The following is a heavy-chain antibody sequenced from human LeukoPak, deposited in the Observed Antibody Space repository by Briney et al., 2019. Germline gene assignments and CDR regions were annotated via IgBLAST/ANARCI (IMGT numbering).Heavy chain of an antibody. Sequence: ASVKVSCQASGYTFTGYYMHWVRQATGQGLEWMGWINPNSGGTNYAQKFQGRVTMTRDTSISTAYMELSRLRSDDTAVYYCARDPVLRYFDWFPGGAFDIWGQGTMVTVSS. D-gene: IGHD3-9*01. CDR1: GYTFTGYY. CDR3: ARDPVLRYFDWFPGGAFDI. CDR2: INPNSGGT. V-gene: IGHV1-2*02. J-gene: IGHJ3*02.